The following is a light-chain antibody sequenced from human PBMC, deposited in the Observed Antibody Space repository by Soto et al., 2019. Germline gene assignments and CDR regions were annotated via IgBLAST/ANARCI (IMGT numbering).Light chain of an antibody. V-gene: IGLV2-14*01. Sequence: QSVLTQPASVSGSPGQSITISCTGTSSDVGAYDYVSWYQQHPDKAPKLIIYVVSNRPSGVSNRFSGSKSGNTASLTISGLQAEGEADYYCSLYTSSDTPYVFGTGTKLTVL. CDR2: VVS. CDR1: SSDVGAYDY. J-gene: IGLJ1*01. CDR3: SLYTSSDTPYV.